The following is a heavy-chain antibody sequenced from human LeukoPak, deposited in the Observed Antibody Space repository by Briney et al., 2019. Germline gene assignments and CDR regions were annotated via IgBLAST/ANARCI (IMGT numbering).Heavy chain of an antibody. J-gene: IGHJ4*02. CDR3: ARDTHIGQLVPFDY. V-gene: IGHV4-34*01. CDR2: INHSGST. CDR1: GGSFSGYY. Sequence: SETLSLTCAVYGGSFSGYYWSWIRQPPGKGLEWIGEINHSGSTNYNPSLKSRVTISVDKSKNQFSLKLSPVTAADTAVYYCARDTHIGQLVPFDYWGQGTLVTVSS. D-gene: IGHD6-6*01.